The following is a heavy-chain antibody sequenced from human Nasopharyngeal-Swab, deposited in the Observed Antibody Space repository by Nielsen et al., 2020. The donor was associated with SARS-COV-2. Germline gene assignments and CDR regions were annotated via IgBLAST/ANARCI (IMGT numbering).Heavy chain of an antibody. CDR1: GGSISRYY. V-gene: IGHV4-4*07. CDR2: IYTSGST. Sequence: SETPPLTCTVSGGSISRYYWSRIRQPAGKGLEWIGRIYTSGSTNYNPSLKSRVTMSVDTSKNQFSLKLSSVTAADTAVYYCAREFTMVRGVLDYWGQGTLVTVSS. CDR3: AREFTMVRGVLDY. J-gene: IGHJ4*02. D-gene: IGHD3-10*01.